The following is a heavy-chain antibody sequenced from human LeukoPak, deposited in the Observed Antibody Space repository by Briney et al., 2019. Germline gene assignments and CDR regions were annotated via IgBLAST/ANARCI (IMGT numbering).Heavy chain of an antibody. J-gene: IGHJ4*02. D-gene: IGHD2-15*01. CDR1: GYTFSSHA. Sequence: ASVKVSCKASGYTFSSHAVHWVRQAPGQRLEWMGWINAGNGDTKYSQKFQDRVTITRDTSASTAYMELSSLRSEDTAEYYCAIHCSGGSCSRSYYFDYWGQGTRVTVSS. V-gene: IGHV1-3*01. CDR2: INAGNGDT. CDR3: AIHCSGGSCSRSYYFDY.